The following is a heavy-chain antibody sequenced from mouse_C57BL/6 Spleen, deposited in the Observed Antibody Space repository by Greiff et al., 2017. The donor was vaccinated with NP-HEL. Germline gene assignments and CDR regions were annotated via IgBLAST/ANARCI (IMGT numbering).Heavy chain of an antibody. Sequence: EVQLQQSGPELVKPGASVKIPCKASGYTFTDYNMDWVKQSHGKSLEWIGDINPNNGGTIYNQKFKGKATLTVDKSSSTAYMQLSSLTSEDSAVYYCAGGIYYDYDGGFAYWGQGTLVTVSA. J-gene: IGHJ3*01. CDR2: INPNNGGT. D-gene: IGHD2-4*01. CDR3: AGGIYYDYDGGFAY. V-gene: IGHV1-18*01. CDR1: GYTFTDYN.